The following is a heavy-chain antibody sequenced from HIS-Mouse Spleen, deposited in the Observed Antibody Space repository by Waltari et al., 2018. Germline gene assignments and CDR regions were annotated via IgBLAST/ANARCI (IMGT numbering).Heavy chain of an antibody. CDR3: ARVGKVGATPNYFDY. CDR2: INPNSSGT. V-gene: IGHV1-2*02. CDR1: GHTFTGYS. D-gene: IGHD1-26*01. Sequence: QVQLVQSGAEVKKPGASVTVSCKASGHTFTGYSMHWVRLAPGQGLEWMGWINPNSSGTNYAQKFQGRVTMTRDTSISTAYMELSRLRSDATAVYYCARVGKVGATPNYFDYWGQGTLVTVSS. J-gene: IGHJ4*02.